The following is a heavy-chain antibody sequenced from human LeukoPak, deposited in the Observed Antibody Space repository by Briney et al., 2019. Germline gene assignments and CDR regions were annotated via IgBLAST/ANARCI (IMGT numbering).Heavy chain of an antibody. V-gene: IGHV4-34*01. Sequence: SETLSLTCAVYGGSFSGYYWSWIRQPPGKGLEWIGEINHSGSTNYNPSLKSRVTISVDTSKNQFSLKLSSVTAADTAVYYCARARITMVRGAPPDYWGQEPWSRLL. CDR3: ARARITMVRGAPPDY. CDR2: INHSGST. J-gene: IGHJ4*01. D-gene: IGHD3-10*01. CDR1: GGSFSGYY.